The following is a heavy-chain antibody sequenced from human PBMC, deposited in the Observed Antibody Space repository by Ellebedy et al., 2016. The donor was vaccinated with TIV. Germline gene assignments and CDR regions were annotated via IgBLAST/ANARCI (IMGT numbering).Heavy chain of an antibody. Sequence: PGGSLRLSCAASGFTFSTYGMHWVRQAPGKGLEWVAAIDPGGSNKDYADSVKGRFTISRDNSRNTLYLQMNSLRAEDTAVYYCATLPGGDDGFDIWGQGTMVTVSS. CDR2: IDPGGSNK. V-gene: IGHV3-30*12. CDR3: ATLPGGDDGFDI. J-gene: IGHJ3*02. CDR1: GFTFSTYG. D-gene: IGHD3-16*01.